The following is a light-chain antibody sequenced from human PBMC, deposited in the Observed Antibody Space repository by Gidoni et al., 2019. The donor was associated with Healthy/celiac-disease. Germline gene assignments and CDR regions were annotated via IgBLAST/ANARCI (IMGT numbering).Light chain of an antibody. J-gene: IGKJ4*01. Sequence: IQITQSPSSLSASVGDRVTITCREIQSISSYLNWYQQKPGKAPKFLIYAASSLQSGVTSRFSGSGSGKDFNLTISSLQPEDFANYYCQQSYSTPLTFGGGTKVEIK. CDR1: QSISSY. V-gene: IGKV1-39*01. CDR2: AAS. CDR3: QQSYSTPLT.